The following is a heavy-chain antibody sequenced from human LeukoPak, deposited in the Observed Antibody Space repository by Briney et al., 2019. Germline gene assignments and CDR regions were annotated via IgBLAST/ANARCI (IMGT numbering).Heavy chain of an antibody. CDR2: INHSGST. CDR3: ARTPYNSSWLYYYYYYMDV. CDR1: GGSFSGYY. V-gene: IGHV4-34*01. Sequence: SETLSLTCAVYGGSFSGYYWSWIRQPPGKGLEWIGEINHSGSTNYNPSLKSRVTISVDTSKNQFSLKLSSVTAADTAVYYCARTPYNSSWLYYYYYYMDVWGKGTTVTISS. J-gene: IGHJ6*03. D-gene: IGHD6-13*01.